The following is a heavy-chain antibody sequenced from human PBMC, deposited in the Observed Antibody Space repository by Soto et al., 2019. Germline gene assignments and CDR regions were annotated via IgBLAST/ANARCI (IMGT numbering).Heavy chain of an antibody. J-gene: IGHJ4*02. D-gene: IGHD1-26*01. CDR3: ARMSGTYYVPDY. Sequence: QVQLQESGPRLVEASQTLSLTCTVSNASITSSGYYWSWVRQPPVKRLEWIGYIYHSGSTFYSPSLQSRLTMSVDTSKNQFSLTLRSVTAADTAVYHCARMSGTYYVPDYWGQGTLGTVSS. CDR2: IYHSGST. V-gene: IGHV4-31*03. CDR1: NASITSSGYY.